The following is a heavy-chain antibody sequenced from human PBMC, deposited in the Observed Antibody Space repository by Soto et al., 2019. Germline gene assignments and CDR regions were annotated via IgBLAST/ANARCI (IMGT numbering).Heavy chain of an antibody. D-gene: IGHD6-19*01. Sequence: EVQLVQSGGGLAQPGGSLRLSCAVSGFTLSSYEMNWVRQAPGKGLEWVSYISGSGETIKYADSVQGRCTITRDNAKHSLFLQMNSLRAEDTAVYYCARGLGSGWPYFDYWGQGTLVTVSS. J-gene: IGHJ4*02. V-gene: IGHV3-48*03. CDR2: ISGSGETI. CDR3: ARGLGSGWPYFDY. CDR1: GFTLSSYE.